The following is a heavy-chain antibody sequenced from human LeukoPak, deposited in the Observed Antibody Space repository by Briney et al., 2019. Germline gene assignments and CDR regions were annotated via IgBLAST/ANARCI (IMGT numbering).Heavy chain of an antibody. CDR1: GGPISSGNYY. D-gene: IGHD6-13*01. Sequence: SETLSLTCTVSGGPISSGNYYWSWVRQDPGKGLEWIGYIYYSGSTHYNPSLKSRVTISLDTSKNQLSLKVSSVTAADTAVYYCARHWETSSWYVDYWGQGTLVTVSS. V-gene: IGHV4-61*01. CDR3: ARHWETSSWYVDY. J-gene: IGHJ4*02. CDR2: IYYSGST.